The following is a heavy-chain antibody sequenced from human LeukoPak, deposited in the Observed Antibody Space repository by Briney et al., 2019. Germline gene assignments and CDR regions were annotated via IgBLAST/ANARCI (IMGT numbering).Heavy chain of an antibody. Sequence: GRSLRLSCAASGFTFSTYWMHWVRQAPGKGLVWVSRINTDGSRTDPVEGRFTISRDNAKNTLYLQMNSLRAEDTAVYYCAREPDAGITGTTRDAFDIWGQGTMVTVSS. CDR2: INTDGSRT. CDR1: GFTFSTYW. V-gene: IGHV3-74*01. D-gene: IGHD1-20*01. CDR3: AREPDAGITGTTRDAFDI. J-gene: IGHJ3*02.